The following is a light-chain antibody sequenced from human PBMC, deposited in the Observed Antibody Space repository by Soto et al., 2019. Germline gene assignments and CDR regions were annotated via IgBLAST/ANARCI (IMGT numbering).Light chain of an antibody. Sequence: EIVLTQSPGTLSLSPGERATLSCRASQSVSSSYLAWYQQKPGQAPRLLIYAASSRATGFPARFSGSGSGTDFTLTISRLEPEDFAVYYCQRYGSSPTFGGGTKVEIK. V-gene: IGKV3-20*01. CDR2: AAS. J-gene: IGKJ4*01. CDR1: QSVSSSY. CDR3: QRYGSSPT.